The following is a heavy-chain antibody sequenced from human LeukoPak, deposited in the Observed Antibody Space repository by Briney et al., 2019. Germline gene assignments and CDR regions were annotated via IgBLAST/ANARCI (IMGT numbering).Heavy chain of an antibody. V-gene: IGHV1-2*02. CDR2: INPNSGGT. D-gene: IGHD2-21*02. J-gene: IGHJ4*02. CDR3: AXXXXXXGGDCYRTFDY. CDR1: GYTFTGYY. Sequence: ASVKVSCKASGYTFTGYYMHWVRQAPGQGLEWMGWINPNSGGTNYAQKFQGRVTMTRDTSISTAYMELSRLRSDDTAVYYCAXXXXXXGGDCYRTFDYWGQGTLVTVSS.